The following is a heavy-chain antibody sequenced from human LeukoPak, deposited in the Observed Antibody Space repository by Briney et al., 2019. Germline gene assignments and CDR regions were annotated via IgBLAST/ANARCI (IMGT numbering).Heavy chain of an antibody. D-gene: IGHD1-26*01. CDR1: GFIVSSNY. CDR3: AAQWDGGTGAFDI. CDR2: IYSGRGT. Sequence: HPGGSLRLSCAAPGFIVSSNYMSWVRQAPGKGLEWVSVIYSGRGTNYADSVKGRFTISRDNSKNTLYLQMNSLRAEDTAVYYCAAQWDGGTGAFDIWGQGTMVTVSS. J-gene: IGHJ3*02. V-gene: IGHV3-66*01.